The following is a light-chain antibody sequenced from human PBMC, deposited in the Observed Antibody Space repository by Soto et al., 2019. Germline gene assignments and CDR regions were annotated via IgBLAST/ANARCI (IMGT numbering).Light chain of an antibody. CDR2: EGS. Sequence: QSALTQPASVSGSPGQSITISCTGTSSDVGSYNLVSWYQQHPGKAPKLMIYEGSKRPSGISNRLSGSKSGNTASLTISGLQAEDEADYYCCSYAGSSIPVVFGGGTKLTVL. J-gene: IGLJ2*01. CDR1: SSDVGSYNL. V-gene: IGLV2-23*01. CDR3: CSYAGSSIPVV.